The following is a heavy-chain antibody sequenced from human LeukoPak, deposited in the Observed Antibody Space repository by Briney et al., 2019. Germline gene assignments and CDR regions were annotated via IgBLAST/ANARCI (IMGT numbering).Heavy chain of an antibody. Sequence: GESLQISCKGSGSSFTSYWIGWVRQMPGKGLEWMGIIYHGDSDTRYSPSFQGQVTISADKSISTAYLQWSSLKASDTAMYYCARGDILTGYYPYYFDYWGQGTLVTVSS. CDR3: ARGDILTGYYPYYFDY. D-gene: IGHD3-9*01. V-gene: IGHV5-51*01. J-gene: IGHJ4*02. CDR2: IYHGDSDT. CDR1: GSSFTSYW.